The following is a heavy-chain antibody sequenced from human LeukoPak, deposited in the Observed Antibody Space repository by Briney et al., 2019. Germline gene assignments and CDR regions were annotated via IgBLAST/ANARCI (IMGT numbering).Heavy chain of an antibody. CDR2: IYYSGNT. CDR3: ARDGLSGYVYDY. V-gene: IGHV4-30-4*08. CDR1: GGSISSGDYY. Sequence: SQTLSLTCTVSGGSISSGDYYWSWIRQRPGRGLEWIGYIYYSGNTYYNPSLKSRVTISVDTNKNQFSLKLSSVTAADTAVYYCARDGLSGYVYDYWGQGTLVTVSS. J-gene: IGHJ4*02. D-gene: IGHD5-12*01.